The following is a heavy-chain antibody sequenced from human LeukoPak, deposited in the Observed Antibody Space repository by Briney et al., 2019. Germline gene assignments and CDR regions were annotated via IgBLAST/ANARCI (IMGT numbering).Heavy chain of an antibody. D-gene: IGHD1-14*01. V-gene: IGHV4-59*08. CDR3: ARVYPVYYYGMDV. Sequence: SETLSLTCAVYGGSFSGYYWSWIRQPPGKGLEWIGYIYYSGSTNYNPSLKSRVTISVDTSKNQFSLKLSSVTAADTAVYYCARVYPVYYYGMDVWGQGTTVTVSS. CDR1: GGSFSGYY. J-gene: IGHJ6*02. CDR2: IYYSGST.